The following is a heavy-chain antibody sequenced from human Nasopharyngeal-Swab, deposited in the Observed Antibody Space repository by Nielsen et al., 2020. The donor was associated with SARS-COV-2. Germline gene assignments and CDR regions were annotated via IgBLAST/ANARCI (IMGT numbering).Heavy chain of an antibody. Sequence: VRQAPGKGLEWVANIKQDGSEKYYVDSVKGRSTISRDNAKNSLYLQMNSLRAEDTAVYYCARDAFPGIAAAGPDYWGQGTLVTVSS. V-gene: IGHV3-7*01. D-gene: IGHD6-13*01. J-gene: IGHJ4*02. CDR2: IKQDGSEK. CDR3: ARDAFPGIAAAGPDY.